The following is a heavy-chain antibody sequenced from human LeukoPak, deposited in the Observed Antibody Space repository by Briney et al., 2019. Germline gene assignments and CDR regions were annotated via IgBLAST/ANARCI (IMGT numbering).Heavy chain of an antibody. CDR2: ISSSGSTI. D-gene: IGHD3-22*01. CDR3: ASTYDSSGYYQPITTSFDY. J-gene: IGHJ4*02. CDR1: GFTFSDYY. V-gene: IGHV3-11*04. Sequence: GGSLRLSCAASGFTFSDYYMSWIRQAPGKGLEWVSYISSSGSTIYYADSVKGRFTISRDNAKNSLYLQMNSLRAEDTAVYYCASTYDSSGYYQPITTSFDYWGQGTLVTVSS.